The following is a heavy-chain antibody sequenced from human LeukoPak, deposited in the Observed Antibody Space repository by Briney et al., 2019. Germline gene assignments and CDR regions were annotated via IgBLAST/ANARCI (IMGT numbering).Heavy chain of an antibody. CDR3: ARARNPYGDFDY. D-gene: IGHD4-17*01. J-gene: IGHJ4*02. Sequence: SVKVSCKASGGTFSSYTISWVRQAPGQGLEWMGRIIPILGIANYAQKSQGRVTITADKSTSTAYMELSSLRSEDTATYYCARARNPYGDFDYWGQGTLVTVSP. CDR1: GGTFSSYT. CDR2: IIPILGIA. V-gene: IGHV1-69*02.